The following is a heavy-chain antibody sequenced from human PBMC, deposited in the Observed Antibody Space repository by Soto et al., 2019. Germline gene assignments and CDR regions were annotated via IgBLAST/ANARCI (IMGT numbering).Heavy chain of an antibody. D-gene: IGHD6-6*01. J-gene: IGHJ4*02. V-gene: IGHV3-23*01. Sequence: EVQLLESGGGLVQPGESLRLSCAASGFTFSSYAMSWVRQAPGKGLEWVSVISGSDDSTYYADYVKGRFTISRDNSKNTLYLQMNILRAEDTAVYYCAKRSSSSTFDYWGPGTLVTVSS. CDR2: ISGSDDST. CDR3: AKRSSSSTFDY. CDR1: GFTFSSYA.